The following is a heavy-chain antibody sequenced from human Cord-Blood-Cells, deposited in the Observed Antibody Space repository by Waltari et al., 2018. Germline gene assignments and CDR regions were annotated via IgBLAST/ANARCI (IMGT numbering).Heavy chain of an antibody. CDR2: ITPNRGDT. CDR1: GYTFTGYY. Sequence: QVQLVQSGAEVKKPGASVKVSCKASGYTFTGYYMHRVRPAPGQGLEWMGWITPNRGDTNYAQKFQGRVTMTRDTSISTAYMELSRLRSDDTAVYYCARGYHGVDTAMVTVLGYWGQGTLVTVSS. J-gene: IGHJ4*02. D-gene: IGHD5-18*01. CDR3: ARGYHGVDTAMVTVLGY. V-gene: IGHV1-2*02.